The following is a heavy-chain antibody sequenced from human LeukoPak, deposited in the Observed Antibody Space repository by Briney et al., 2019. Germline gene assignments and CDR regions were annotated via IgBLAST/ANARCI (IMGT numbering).Heavy chain of an antibody. J-gene: IGHJ5*02. CDR1: GGSFSGYY. D-gene: IGHD6-6*01. CDR2: INHSGST. Sequence: PSETLSLTCAVYGGSFSGYYWSWIRQPPGKGLEWIGEINHSGSTNYNPSLKSRVTISVDTSKTQFSLKLSSVTAADTAVYYCAREAGSSIAARRYHNWFDPWGQGTLVTVSS. V-gene: IGHV4-34*01. CDR3: AREAGSSIAARRYHNWFDP.